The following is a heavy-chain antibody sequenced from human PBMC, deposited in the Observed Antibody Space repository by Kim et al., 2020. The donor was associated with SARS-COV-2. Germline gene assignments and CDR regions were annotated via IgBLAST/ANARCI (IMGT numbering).Heavy chain of an antibody. CDR3: ATDPTRRNGYYTYFYYYMDV. Sequence: GGSLRLSCEASGLAFRSYGIHWVRQAPGKGLEWVTLISDDGGDKYYADSVKGRFTISRDNSKNTLYLQMNNLRPEDTAMYYCATDPTRRNGYYTYFYYYMDVWGKGTAVTVSS. CDR1: GLAFRSYG. D-gene: IGHD3-3*01. V-gene: IGHV3-30*03. J-gene: IGHJ6*03. CDR2: ISDDGGDK.